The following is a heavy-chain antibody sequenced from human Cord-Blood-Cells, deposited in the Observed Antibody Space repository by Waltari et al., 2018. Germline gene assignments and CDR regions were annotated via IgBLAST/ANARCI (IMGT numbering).Heavy chain of an antibody. D-gene: IGHD6-6*01. CDR3: AREVGGGGSSSSAFDI. CDR1: GYTFTGYY. Sequence: QVQLVQSGAEVKKPGASVKVSCKASGYTFTGYYMHWVRQAPGQGLEWMGWINPNSGGTNYAQKFQGRVTMTRDTSISTAYMELSRLRSDDPAVYYGAREVGGGGSSSSAFDIWGQGTMVTVSS. J-gene: IGHJ3*02. CDR2: INPNSGGT. V-gene: IGHV1-2*02.